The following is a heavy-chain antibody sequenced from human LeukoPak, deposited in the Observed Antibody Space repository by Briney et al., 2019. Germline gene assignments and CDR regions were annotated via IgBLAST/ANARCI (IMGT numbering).Heavy chain of an antibody. CDR3: ARDLVATPPYYYYYMDV. Sequence: PSETLSLTCAVSGGSISSGGYSWSWIWQPPGKGLEWIGYIYHSGSTYYNPSLKSRVTISVDRSKNQFSLKLSSVTAADTAVYYCARDLVATPPYYYYYMDVWGKGTTVTVSS. CDR2: IYHSGST. CDR1: GGSISSGGYS. V-gene: IGHV4-30-2*01. D-gene: IGHD5-12*01. J-gene: IGHJ6*03.